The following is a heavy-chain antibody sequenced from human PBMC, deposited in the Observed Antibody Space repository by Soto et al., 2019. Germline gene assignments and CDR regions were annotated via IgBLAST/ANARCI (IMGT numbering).Heavy chain of an antibody. Sequence: ASVKVSCKASGYTFTSYGISWVRQDPGKGLEWMGWISAYNGNTNYAQKLQGRVTMTTDTSTSTAYMELRSLRSDDTAVYYCARDKLLWFGEVGYFDYWGQGTLVTVSS. V-gene: IGHV1-18*01. CDR2: ISAYNGNT. J-gene: IGHJ4*02. D-gene: IGHD3-10*01. CDR1: GYTFTSYG. CDR3: ARDKLLWFGEVGYFDY.